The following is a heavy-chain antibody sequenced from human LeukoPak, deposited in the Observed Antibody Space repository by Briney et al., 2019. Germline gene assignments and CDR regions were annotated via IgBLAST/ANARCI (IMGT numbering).Heavy chain of an antibody. V-gene: IGHV5-51*01. CDR3: ARVHYYETSDWGNYFDY. J-gene: IGHJ4*02. Sequence: GESLKISCKGSGYGFTSYWIGWVRQMPGKGLEWMGIIYPSDSDTRYSPSFQGQVTISADKSISTAYLQRSSLKASDTAMYYCARVHYYETSDWGNYFDYWGQGTLVTISS. CDR2: IYPSDSDT. CDR1: GYGFTSYW. D-gene: IGHD3-22*01.